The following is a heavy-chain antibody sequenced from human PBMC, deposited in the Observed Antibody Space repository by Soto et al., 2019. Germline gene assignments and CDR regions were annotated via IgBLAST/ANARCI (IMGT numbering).Heavy chain of an antibody. CDR2: ISGYNGNT. D-gene: IGHD4-17*01. Sequence: QVQMVQSGAEVKKPGASVKVSCTTSGYTFTSHGFSWVRQAPGQSLEWMGWISGYNGNTNFARKLQGRVTMTTDTSTTTAYMELRSLISDDTAVYYCASWAGQKRDFGGPFDYWGQGTRVTVSS. V-gene: IGHV1-18*04. CDR3: ASWAGQKRDFGGPFDY. CDR1: GYTFTSHG. J-gene: IGHJ4*02.